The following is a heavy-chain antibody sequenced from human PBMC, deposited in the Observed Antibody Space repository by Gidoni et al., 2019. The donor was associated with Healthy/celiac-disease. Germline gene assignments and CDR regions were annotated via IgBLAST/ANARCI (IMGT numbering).Heavy chain of an antibody. CDR3: ARTDIVVVVAATPGCFHH. CDR2: ISAYNGNT. J-gene: IGHJ1*01. Sequence: QVQLVQSGAEVKKPGASVKVSCKASVYTFTSYGISWVRQAPGQGLEWLGWISAYNGNTNYAQKCQGRVTMTTDTSTSTAYMELRSLRSDDTAVYYCARTDIVVVVAATPGCFHHWGQSTLVTVSS. CDR1: VYTFTSYG. D-gene: IGHD2-15*01. V-gene: IGHV1-18*01.